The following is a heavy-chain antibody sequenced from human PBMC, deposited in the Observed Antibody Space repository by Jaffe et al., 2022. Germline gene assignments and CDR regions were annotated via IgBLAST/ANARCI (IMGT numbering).Heavy chain of an antibody. CDR3: AKDGPPLGTAAMSWAAFDY. D-gene: IGHD2-2*01. V-gene: IGHV3-23*01. J-gene: IGHJ4*02. CDR1: GFTFSSYA. CDR2: ISGSGGST. Sequence: EVQLLESGGGLVQPGGSLRLSCAASGFTFSSYAMSWVRQAPGKGLEWVSAISGSGGSTYYADSVKGRFTISRDNSKNTLYLQMNSLRAEDTAVYYCAKDGPPLGTAAMSWAAFDYWGQGTLVTVSS.